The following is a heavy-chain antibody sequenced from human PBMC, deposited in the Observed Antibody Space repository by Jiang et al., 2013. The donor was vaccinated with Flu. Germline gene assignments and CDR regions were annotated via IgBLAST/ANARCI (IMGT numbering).Heavy chain of an antibody. D-gene: IGHD4-23*01. J-gene: IGHJ4*02. CDR1: GYTFTAYW. V-gene: IGHV5-51*03. Sequence: EVKKPGESLKISCQASGYTFTAYWIAWVRQMPGKGLEWMGIIYPGGSHLTYSPSFQGQVTISADKSINTAYLQWSSLKASDTATYYCARGRGDGGKYPLQYWGQGTLVTVSS. CDR3: ARGRGDGGKYPLQY. CDR2: IYPGGSHL.